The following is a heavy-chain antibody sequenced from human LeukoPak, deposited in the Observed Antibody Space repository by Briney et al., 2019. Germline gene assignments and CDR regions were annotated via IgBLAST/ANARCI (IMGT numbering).Heavy chain of an antibody. V-gene: IGHV3-30*03. Sequence: GGSLRLSCAASGFTFSSYGMHWVRQAPGKGLEWVAVISYDGSNKYYADSVKGRFTISRDNSKNTLYLQMNSLRAEDTAVYYCARDKQWLAGAYYYYMDVWGKGTTVTVSS. CDR1: GFTFSSYG. J-gene: IGHJ6*03. CDR3: ARDKQWLAGAYYYYMDV. CDR2: ISYDGSNK. D-gene: IGHD6-19*01.